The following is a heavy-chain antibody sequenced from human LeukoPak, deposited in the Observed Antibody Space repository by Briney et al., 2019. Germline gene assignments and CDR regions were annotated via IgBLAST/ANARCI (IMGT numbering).Heavy chain of an antibody. CDR3: ARETYSIGWYVHY. V-gene: IGHV4-4*07. D-gene: IGHD6-19*01. Sequence: SETLSLTCTVSGGSISSSYWSWIRQPAGQGLEWIGRIYTSGSTNYNPSLKSPVTISVDTSKNQFSLRLTSVTAEDTAVYYCARETYSIGWYVHYWGQGTLVTVSS. CDR1: GGSISSSY. J-gene: IGHJ4*02. CDR2: IYTSGST.